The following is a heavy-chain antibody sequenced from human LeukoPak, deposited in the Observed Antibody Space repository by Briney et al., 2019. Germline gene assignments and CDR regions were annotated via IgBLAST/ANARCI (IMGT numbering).Heavy chain of an antibody. CDR3: AREWRDCSSTSCYTQWGRFYYGMDV. V-gene: IGHV3-30-3*01. J-gene: IGHJ6*02. Sequence: PGGSLRLSCAASGFTFSSYAMHWVRQAPGKGLEWVAVISYDGSNKYYADSVKGRFTIPRDNSKNTLYLQMNSLRAEDTAVYYCAREWRDCSSTSCYTQWGRFYYGMDVWGQGTTVTVSS. CDR1: GFTFSSYA. CDR2: ISYDGSNK. D-gene: IGHD2-2*02.